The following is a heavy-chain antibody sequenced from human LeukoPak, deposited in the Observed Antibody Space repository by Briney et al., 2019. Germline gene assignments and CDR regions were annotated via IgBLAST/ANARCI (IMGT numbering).Heavy chain of an antibody. CDR1: GYTFTSYY. CDR3: ARGWLAETTVVTPYNY. Sequence: VASVDVSCTASGYTFTSYYMHWVRQAPGQGLEWMGIINPSGGSTSYAQKFQGRVTMTRDTSTSTVYMELSSLRSEDTAVYYCARGWLAETTVVTPYNYWGQGTLVTVSS. D-gene: IGHD4-23*01. J-gene: IGHJ4*02. CDR2: INPSGGST. V-gene: IGHV1-46*01.